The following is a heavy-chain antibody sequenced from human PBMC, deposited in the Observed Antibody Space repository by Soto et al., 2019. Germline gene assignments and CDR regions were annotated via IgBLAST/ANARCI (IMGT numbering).Heavy chain of an antibody. D-gene: IGHD2-15*01. CDR2: IYYSGST. J-gene: IGHJ4*02. CDR3: AGGLDIVVVVAAAYFDY. V-gene: IGHV4-39*01. CDR1: GGSISSSSYY. Sequence: QLQLQESGPGLVKPSETLSLTCTVSGGSISSSSYYWGWIRQPPGKGLEWIGSIYYSGSTYYNPSLKSRVAISVDTSKNQFSLKLSSVTAADTAVYYCAGGLDIVVVVAAAYFDYWGQGTLVTVSS.